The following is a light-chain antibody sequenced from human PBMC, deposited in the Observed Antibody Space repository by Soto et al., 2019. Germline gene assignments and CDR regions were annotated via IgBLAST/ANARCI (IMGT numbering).Light chain of an antibody. CDR3: QQSDSTPWT. CDR2: AAS. J-gene: IGKJ1*01. CDR1: QSISSY. Sequence: DIQMTQFPPPLSASVGDRVSITCRASQSISSYLNWYQQKPGKAPEVLIYAASNLQSGVPSRLSGSGSGTDFTLTISSLQPEDFATYYCQQSDSTPWTFGQGTKVDIK. V-gene: IGKV1-39*01.